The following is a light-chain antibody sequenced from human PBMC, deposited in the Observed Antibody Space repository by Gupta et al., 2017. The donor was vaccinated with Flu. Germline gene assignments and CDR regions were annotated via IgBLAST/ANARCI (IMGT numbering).Light chain of an antibody. CDR1: QSVDSY. CDR2: DAS. CDR3: QQRSNWPPGEM. V-gene: IGKV3-11*01. Sequence: EIVLTQSPATLSLSPGDRATLSCRASQSVDSYLAWYQQKPGQAPRLLVYDASNRATGIPARFSGSGSGTDFTLTISGLEPEDFAVYYCQQRSNWPPGEMFGQGTKVEIK. J-gene: IGKJ1*01.